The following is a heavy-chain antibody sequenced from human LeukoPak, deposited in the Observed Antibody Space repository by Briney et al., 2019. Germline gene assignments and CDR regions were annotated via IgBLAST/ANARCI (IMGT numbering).Heavy chain of an antibody. CDR3: ARVDGAVYISRGRFDP. Sequence: HPGGSLRLSCAASEFTFSNYAMAWVRQAPGKGLEWVSSITGTSSGTYYADSVKGRFTISRDNSKNMVYLQMNSLRAGDTAVYFCARVDGAVYISRGRFDPWGQGTLVTVSS. D-gene: IGHD3-16*01. CDR2: ITGTSSGT. V-gene: IGHV3-23*01. CDR1: EFTFSNYA. J-gene: IGHJ5*02.